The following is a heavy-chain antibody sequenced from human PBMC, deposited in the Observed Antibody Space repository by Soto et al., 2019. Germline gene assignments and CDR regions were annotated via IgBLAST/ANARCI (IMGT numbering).Heavy chain of an antibody. J-gene: IGHJ3*02. CDR3: VRDDKWAFDI. D-gene: IGHD1-26*01. V-gene: IGHV3-48*02. Sequence: EAHLVESGGGLVQPGRSRRLSCAASGFTFSSYAFNWVRQAPGKGLEWISYISVGSGSIFYADSVKGRFTISRDDAQNSLYLQMKTPRDEDTAIYFCVRDDKWAFDIWGQGKTVIVSS. CDR2: ISVGSGSI. CDR1: GFTFSSYA.